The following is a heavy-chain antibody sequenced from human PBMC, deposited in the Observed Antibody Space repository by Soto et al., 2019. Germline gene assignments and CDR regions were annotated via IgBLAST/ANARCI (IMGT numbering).Heavy chain of an antibody. D-gene: IGHD1-7*01. CDR2: IWYDASNK. CDR3: ARGTPSEVYNWNYEALGYFDY. J-gene: IGHJ4*02. CDR1: GFTFSSYG. Sequence: GGSLRLSCAASGFTFSSYGMHWVRQAPGKGLEWVAVIWYDASNKYYADSVKGRFTISRDNSKNTLYLQMNSLRAEDTAVYYCARGTPSEVYNWNYEALGYFDYWGQGTLVTVSS. V-gene: IGHV3-33*01.